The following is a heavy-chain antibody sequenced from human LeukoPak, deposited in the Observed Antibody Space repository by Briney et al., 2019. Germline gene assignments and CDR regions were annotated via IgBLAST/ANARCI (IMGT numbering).Heavy chain of an antibody. CDR2: IWYDGSNK. CDR1: GFTFSSYG. D-gene: IGHD4-11*01. J-gene: IGHJ4*02. CDR3: AREYQDYTLAY. Sequence: RSGGSLRLSCAASGFTFSSYGMHWVRQAPGKGLEWVAVIWYDGSNKYYANSVKGRFTISRDNSRNTLYLQMNSLRPEDTAVYYCAREYQDYTLAYWGQGALVTVSS. V-gene: IGHV3-33*01.